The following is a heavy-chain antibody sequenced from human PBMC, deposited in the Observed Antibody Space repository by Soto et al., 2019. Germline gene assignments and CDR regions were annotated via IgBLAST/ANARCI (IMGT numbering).Heavy chain of an antibody. CDR1: GGSISSYY. J-gene: IGHJ6*03. CDR2: IYYSGST. D-gene: IGHD3-10*01. Sequence: SDTLSLTCTVSGGSISSYYWSWIRQPPGKGLEWIGYIYYSGSTNYNPSLKSRVTISVDTSKNQFSLKLSSVTAADTAVYYCARVPYYYGSGSPHWTYYMDVWGKGTTVTVSS. CDR3: ARVPYYYGSGSPHWTYYMDV. V-gene: IGHV4-59*07.